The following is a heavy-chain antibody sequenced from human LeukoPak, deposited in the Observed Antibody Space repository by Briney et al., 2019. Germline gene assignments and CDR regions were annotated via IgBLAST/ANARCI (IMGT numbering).Heavy chain of an antibody. CDR3: AKLLWFGELLENAFDI. J-gene: IGHJ3*02. D-gene: IGHD3-10*01. Sequence: ASVKVSCKASGYTFTSYAMNWVRQAPGQGLEWMGWISAYNGNTNYAQKLQGRVTMTTDTSTSTAYMELRSLRSDDTAVYYCAKLLWFGELLENAFDIWGQGTMVTVSS. CDR2: ISAYNGNT. CDR1: GYTFTSYA. V-gene: IGHV1-18*01.